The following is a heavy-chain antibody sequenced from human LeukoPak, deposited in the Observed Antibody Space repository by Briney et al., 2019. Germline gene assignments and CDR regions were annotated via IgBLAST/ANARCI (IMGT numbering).Heavy chain of an antibody. Sequence: GGSLRLSCAGSGFTFSRSWMTWVRQATGKGLEWVASINQGGSVLHYMDSVKGRFTISRDNAENSVFLQMNNLRAEDTAVYYCAKLLGDVTTLDYWGQGTQVTVSS. CDR2: INQGGSVL. CDR1: GFTFSRSW. V-gene: IGHV3-7*01. J-gene: IGHJ4*02. D-gene: IGHD3-16*01. CDR3: AKLLGDVTTLDY.